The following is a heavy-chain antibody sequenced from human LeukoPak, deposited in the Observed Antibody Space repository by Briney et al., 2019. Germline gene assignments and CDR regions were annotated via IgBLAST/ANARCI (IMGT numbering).Heavy chain of an antibody. J-gene: IGHJ3*02. CDR2: IKQDGSEK. CDR1: GFSFSDYW. V-gene: IGHV3-7*01. CDR3: ARNKRADM. D-gene: IGHD1/OR15-1a*01. Sequence: GGSLRLSCAASGFSFSDYWMSWVRQAPGKGLEWVANIKQDGSEKNYVDSVKGRFTISRDNAKNSLSLQMISLRAEDTAVYYCARNKRADMWGQGTMVTVSS.